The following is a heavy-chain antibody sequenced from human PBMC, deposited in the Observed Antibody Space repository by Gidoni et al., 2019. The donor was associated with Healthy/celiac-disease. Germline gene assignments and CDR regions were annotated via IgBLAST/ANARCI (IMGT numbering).Heavy chain of an antibody. V-gene: IGHV1-46*02. J-gene: IGHJ4*02. D-gene: IGHD5-12*01. Sequence: QVQLVQSGAEAKKPGASVKVSCKASGYTFNSYYMPLVRQAPGQGLEWMGIINPSGGSTSYAQKFQGRVTMTRDTSTSTVYMELSSLRSEDTAVYYCARDIDLEYSGYGYWGQGTLVTVSS. CDR2: INPSGGST. CDR3: ARDIDLEYSGYGY. CDR1: GYTFNSYY.